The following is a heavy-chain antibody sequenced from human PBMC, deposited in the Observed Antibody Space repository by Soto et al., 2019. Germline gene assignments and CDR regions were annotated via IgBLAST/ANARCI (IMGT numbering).Heavy chain of an antibody. J-gene: IGHJ6*02. CDR2: IWSDGSRG. CDR3: AGEPKGGKDDMDV. V-gene: IGHV3-33*01. Sequence: QVQLVESGGGVVQPGTSLRLSCAASRVTFSTYDIHWVRQGPGKGLEWVALIWSDGSRGFYADSVKGRFTISRDNSKNTVYLQMNSLRVEDAAVYYCAGEPKGGKDDMDVWGQGTTVTVSS. D-gene: IGHD3-16*01. CDR1: RVTFSTYD.